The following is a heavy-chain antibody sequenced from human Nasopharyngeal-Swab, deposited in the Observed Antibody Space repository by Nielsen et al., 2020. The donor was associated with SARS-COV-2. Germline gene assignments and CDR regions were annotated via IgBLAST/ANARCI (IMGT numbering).Heavy chain of an antibody. V-gene: IGHV2-5*02. CDR2: IYWDDDK. J-gene: IGHJ4*02. CDR1: GFSLSTSGVG. CDR3: AHTRYIRLLGY. Sequence: SGPTLVKPTQTLTLTCTFSGFSLSTSGVGVGWIRQPPGKALEWLALIYWDDDKRYRPSLKSRLTISKDTSKNQVVLTMTNMDPVDTATYYCAHTRYIRLLGYWGQGTLVTVSS. D-gene: IGHD5-18*01.